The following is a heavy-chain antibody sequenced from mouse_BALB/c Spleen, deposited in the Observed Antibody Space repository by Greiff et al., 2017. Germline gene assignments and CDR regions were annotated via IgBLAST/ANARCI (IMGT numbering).Heavy chain of an antibody. CDR1: GYSITSDYA. V-gene: IGHV3-2*02. D-gene: IGHD2-3*01. CDR2: ISYSGST. J-gene: IGHJ1*01. Sequence: DVKLQESGPGLVKPSQSLSLTCTVTGYSITSDYAWNWIRQFPGNKLEWMGYISYSGSTSYNPSLKSRISITRDTSKNQFFLQLNSVTTEDTATYYCARRWLLRYFDVWGAGTTVTVSS. CDR3: ARRWLLRYFDV.